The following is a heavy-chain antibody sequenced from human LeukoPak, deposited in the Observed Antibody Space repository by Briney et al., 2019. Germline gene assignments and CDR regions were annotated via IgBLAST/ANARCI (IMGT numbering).Heavy chain of an antibody. CDR1: GYTFTGCY. J-gene: IGHJ4*02. D-gene: IGHD3-3*01. CDR2: IDPNSGGT. Sequence: ASVKVSCKASGYTFTGCYIHWIRQAPGQGLEWMGWIDPNSGGTNYAPKFQGRVTMTRDTSISAAYMELSRLRSNDTAMYFRARGSDFWSGKPLYFFDHWGQGTLVPVSS. CDR3: ARGSDFWSGKPLYFFDH. V-gene: IGHV1-2*02.